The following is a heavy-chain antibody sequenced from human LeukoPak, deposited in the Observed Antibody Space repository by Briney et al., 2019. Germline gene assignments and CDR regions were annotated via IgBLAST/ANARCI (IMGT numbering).Heavy chain of an antibody. D-gene: IGHD3-22*01. CDR1: GFTFSSYE. CDR3: ARGSYYYDSSGYPNWFDP. J-gene: IGHJ5*02. Sequence: PGGSLRRSCAASGFTFSSYEMNWVRQAPGKGLEWVSYISSSGSTIYYADSVKGRFTISRDNAKNSLYLQMNSLRAEDTAVYYCARGSYYYDSSGYPNWFDPWGQGTLVTVSS. V-gene: IGHV3-48*03. CDR2: ISSSGSTI.